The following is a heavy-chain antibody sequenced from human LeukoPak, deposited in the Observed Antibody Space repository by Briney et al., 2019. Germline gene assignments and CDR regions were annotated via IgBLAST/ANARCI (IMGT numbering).Heavy chain of an antibody. CDR3: ARDNYDSSGYPY. D-gene: IGHD3-22*01. V-gene: IGHV3-11*04. CDR1: GFTFSDYH. J-gene: IGHJ4*02. CDR2: ISGSGHKT. Sequence: GGSLRLSCAASGFTFSDYHMRWIRQAPGKGLEWVSYISGSGHKTYYADSVKGRFTISRDNAKNSLYLQMNSLRAEDRAVYYCARDNYDSSGYPYWGQGTLVTVSS.